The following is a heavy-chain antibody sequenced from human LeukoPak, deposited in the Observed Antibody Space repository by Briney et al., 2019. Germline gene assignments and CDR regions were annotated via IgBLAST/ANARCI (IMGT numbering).Heavy chain of an antibody. D-gene: IGHD2-2*02. V-gene: IGHV4-34*01. Sequence: PSETLSLTCAVYGGSFSGYYWSWIRQPPGKGLEWIGEINHSGSTNYNPSLKSRVTISVDTSKNQFSLKLGSVTAADTAVYYCAAYQLPYSDAFDIWGQGTMVTVSS. CDR3: AAYQLPYSDAFDI. J-gene: IGHJ3*02. CDR2: INHSGST. CDR1: GGSFSGYY.